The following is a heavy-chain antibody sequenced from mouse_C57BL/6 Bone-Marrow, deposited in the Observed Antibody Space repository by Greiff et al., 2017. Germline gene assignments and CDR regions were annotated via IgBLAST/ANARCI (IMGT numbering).Heavy chain of an antibody. J-gene: IGHJ3*01. CDR3: ARWGWSAWFAY. CDR2: IDPSDSYT. CDR1: GYTFTSYW. V-gene: IGHV1-50*01. D-gene: IGHD2-3*01. Sequence: QVQLKQPGAELVKPGASVKLSCKASGYTFTSYWMQWVKQRPGQGLEWIGEIDPSDSYTNYNQKFKGKATLTVDTSSSTAYMQLSSLTSEDSAVYYCARWGWSAWFAYWGQGTLVTVSA.